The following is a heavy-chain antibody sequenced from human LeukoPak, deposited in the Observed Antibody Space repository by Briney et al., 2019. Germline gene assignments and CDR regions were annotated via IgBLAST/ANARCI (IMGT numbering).Heavy chain of an antibody. CDR2: ISSSSSTI. V-gene: IGHV3-48*04. CDR3: AREIAARVGYYYYYYMDV. J-gene: IGHJ6*03. D-gene: IGHD6-6*01. Sequence: PGGSLRLSCAASGFTFSSYSMNWVRQAPGKGLEWVSYISSSSSTIYYADSVKGRFTISRDNAKNSLYLQMNSLRAEDTAVYYCAREIAARVGYYYYYYMDVWGKGTTVTVSS. CDR1: GFTFSSYS.